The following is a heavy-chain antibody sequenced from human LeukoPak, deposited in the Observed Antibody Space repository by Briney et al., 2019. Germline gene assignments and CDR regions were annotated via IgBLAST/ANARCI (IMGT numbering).Heavy chain of an antibody. Sequence: SETLSLTCTVSGGSISSYYWSWIRQSPGKGLEWTGYIYYSGSTNYNPSLKSRVTISVDTSKNQLSLKLSSVTAADTAVYYCARDHWLTGHFDSWGQGNLVTVSS. CDR3: ARDHWLTGHFDS. CDR1: GGSISSYY. J-gene: IGHJ4*02. D-gene: IGHD1-1*01. CDR2: IYYSGST. V-gene: IGHV4-59*01.